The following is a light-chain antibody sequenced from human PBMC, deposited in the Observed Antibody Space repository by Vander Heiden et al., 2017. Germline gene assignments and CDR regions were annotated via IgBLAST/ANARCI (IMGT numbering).Light chain of an antibody. J-gene: IGKJ2*02. CDR3: QQRNSSPWT. Sequence: DIQLTQSPSSLSASVGDRVTITCRASQSVSPYLNWYQQKPGRAPNLLIYATSNLKSGVPSRFSGSGSGTDFTLTISELQPEDFATYFCQQRNSSPWTFGQGTKLDSK. CDR2: ATS. V-gene: IGKV1-39*01. CDR1: QSVSPY.